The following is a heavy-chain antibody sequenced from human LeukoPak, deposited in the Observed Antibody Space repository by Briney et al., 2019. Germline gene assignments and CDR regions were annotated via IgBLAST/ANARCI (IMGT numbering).Heavy chain of an antibody. CDR2: IKSKTDRETI. CDR1: GFAFSSYN. D-gene: IGHD6-19*01. Sequence: GGSLRLSCAASGFAFSSYNMNWVRQPPGKGLEWVGRIKSKTDRETIDYAAPVKGRFTISRDDSKNMVYLQMNSLTIEDTAVYYCTTRDLVAVFDHWGQGILVTVSS. J-gene: IGHJ4*02. V-gene: IGHV3-15*05. CDR3: TTRDLVAVFDH.